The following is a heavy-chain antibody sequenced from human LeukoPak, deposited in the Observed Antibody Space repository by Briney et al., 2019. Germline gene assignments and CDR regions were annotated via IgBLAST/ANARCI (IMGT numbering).Heavy chain of an antibody. D-gene: IGHD2-2*01. CDR2: IYPDDSDT. CDR3: ATLLGYCSSTSCYYDY. V-gene: IGHV5-51*01. CDR1: GSSFTSYW. Sequence: GASLKISCKGSGSSFTSYWIVWVRQMPGKGLEWMGIIYPDDSDTRYSPSFQGQVTISADKSISTSYLQWSSLKASDTAMYYCATLLGYCSSTSCYYDYWGQGTLVTVSS. J-gene: IGHJ4*02.